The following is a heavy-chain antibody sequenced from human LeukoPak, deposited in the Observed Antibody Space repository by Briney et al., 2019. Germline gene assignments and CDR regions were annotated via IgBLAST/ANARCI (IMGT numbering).Heavy chain of an antibody. CDR1: GGTLRRHT. J-gene: IGHJ4*02. Sequence: SVKVSCKASGGTLRRHTITWVRQAPGQGLEWMGRIIPMMGIANYAQKFQGRVTITADTSTDTAHMDLISLRSEDTAVYYCASRSHKTIVGADTREVGDYWGQGTLVTVSS. D-gene: IGHD6-19*01. CDR2: IIPMMGIA. V-gene: IGHV1-69*02. CDR3: ASRSHKTIVGADTREVGDY.